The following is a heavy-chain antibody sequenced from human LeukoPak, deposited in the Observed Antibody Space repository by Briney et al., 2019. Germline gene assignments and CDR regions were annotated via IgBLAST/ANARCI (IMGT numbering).Heavy chain of an antibody. Sequence: GASLRLSCAASGFTFSSYAMHWVRQAPGKGLEWVAVISYDGSNKYYADSVKGRFTISRDNSKNTLYLQMNSLRAEDTAVYYCAKEPVGWGQGTLVTVSS. V-gene: IGHV3-30*18. CDR1: GFTFSSYA. CDR2: ISYDGSNK. D-gene: IGHD4-23*01. J-gene: IGHJ4*02. CDR3: AKEPVG.